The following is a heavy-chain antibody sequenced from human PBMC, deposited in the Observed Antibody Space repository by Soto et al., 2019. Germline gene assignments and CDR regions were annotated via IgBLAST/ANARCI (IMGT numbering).Heavy chain of an antibody. D-gene: IGHD3-10*01. CDR1: GYTFTSYG. Sequence: QVQLVQSGAEVKKPGASVKVSCKASGYTFTSYGISWVRQAPGQGLEWMGWISAYNGNTNYAQKLQGRVTMTTDTSTSTAYMELRSLRSDDMAVYYCARDSYYYGSGHYYYGMDVWGQGTTVTVSS. J-gene: IGHJ6*02. CDR3: ARDSYYYGSGHYYYGMDV. V-gene: IGHV1-18*03. CDR2: ISAYNGNT.